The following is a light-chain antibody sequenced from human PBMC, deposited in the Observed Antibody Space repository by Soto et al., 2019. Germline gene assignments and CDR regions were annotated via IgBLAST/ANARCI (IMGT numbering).Light chain of an antibody. CDR3: QQYGSSGT. CDR2: GAS. Sequence: EIVFTQSRCTLSLSPGERATLSCRASQSVSNNYLAWYQQKPGQAPRLLIYGASNRATGIPDRFSGSGSGTDFTLTISRLEPEDFAVYYCQQYGSSGTFGQGTKVDIK. CDR1: QSVSNNY. J-gene: IGKJ1*01. V-gene: IGKV3-20*01.